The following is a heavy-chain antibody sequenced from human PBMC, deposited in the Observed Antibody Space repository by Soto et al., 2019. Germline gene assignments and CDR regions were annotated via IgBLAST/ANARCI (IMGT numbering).Heavy chain of an antibody. CDR3: AHIPLGGVLFDY. CDR1: GFSLITSGVV. J-gene: IGHJ4*02. V-gene: IGHV2-5*01. D-gene: IGHD3-16*01. CDR2: IYWNDDK. Sequence: SGPTLVNPTQTLTLTCTFSGFSLITSGVVVGWIRQPPGKALEWLALIYWNDDKRYSPSLKSRLTITKDTSKNQVVLTMTNMDPVDTATYYCAHIPLGGVLFDYWGQGTLVTVSS.